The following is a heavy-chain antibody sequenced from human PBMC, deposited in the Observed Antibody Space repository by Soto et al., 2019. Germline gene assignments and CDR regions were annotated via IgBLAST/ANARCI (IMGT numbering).Heavy chain of an antibody. D-gene: IGHD2-2*01. J-gene: IGHJ5*02. CDR2: IDPRDSYV. CDR1: GYTFTTFW. V-gene: IGHV5-10-1*01. CDR3: ARLFCSTTTCDSWFDP. Sequence: GESLKISCTGFGYTFTTFWISWVRQMPGKGLEWMGRIDPRDSYVNYSPSFQGHVTIPLDKSISTAYLQWGGLKASDTATYYCARLFCSTTTCDSWFDPWGQGTLVTVSS.